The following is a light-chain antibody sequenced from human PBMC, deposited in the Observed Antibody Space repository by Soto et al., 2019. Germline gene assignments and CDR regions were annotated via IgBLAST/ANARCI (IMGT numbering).Light chain of an antibody. J-gene: IGKJ1*01. V-gene: IGKV3-15*01. CDR1: QSVSTY. CDR3: QQSNNWPPLT. Sequence: EIVLTQSPATLSVSPGERATLSCRASQSVSTYLDWYQQKPGQAPRLLIYGAYTRATGMPARFSGSRSGTEFTLTISSLQSEDFAVDYCQQSNNWPPLTFGQGTNVEIK. CDR2: GAY.